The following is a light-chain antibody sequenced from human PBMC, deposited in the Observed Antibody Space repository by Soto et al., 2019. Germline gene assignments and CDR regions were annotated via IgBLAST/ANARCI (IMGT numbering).Light chain of an antibody. CDR3: QQCGSSPGT. CDR2: GAS. CDR1: QSISSSY. J-gene: IGKJ1*01. Sequence: EIVLTQSPGTLSLSPGERAALACRASQSISSSYFAWYQQKPGQAPRLLIYGASSRATGIPDRFSGSGSGTDFTLTISRLEPEDFAVYYCQQCGSSPGTFGQGKKVEIK. V-gene: IGKV3-20*01.